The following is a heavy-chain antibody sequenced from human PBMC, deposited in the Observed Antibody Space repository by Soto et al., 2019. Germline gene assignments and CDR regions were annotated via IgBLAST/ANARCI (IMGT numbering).Heavy chain of an antibody. J-gene: IGHJ6*03. D-gene: IGHD2-8*02. CDR1: GGSFSGYY. CDR3: ASLVRYYYYMDV. V-gene: IGHV4-34*01. CDR2: INHSGST. Sequence: SETLSLTCAVYGGSFSGYYWSWIRQPPGKGLEWIGEINHSGSTNYNPSLKSRVTISVDTSKNQFSLKLSSVTAADTAVYYCASLVRYYYYMDVWGKGSTVTVSS.